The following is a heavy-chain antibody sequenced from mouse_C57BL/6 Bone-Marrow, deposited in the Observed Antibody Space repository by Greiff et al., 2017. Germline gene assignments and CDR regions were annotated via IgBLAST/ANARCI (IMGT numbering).Heavy chain of an antibody. CDR1: GYSITSGYY. CDR2: ISYDGSN. CDR3: ARIPSFAY. V-gene: IGHV3-6*01. J-gene: IGHJ3*01. Sequence: DVQLQESGPGLVKPSQSLSLTCSVTGYSITSGYYWNWIRQFPGNKLEWMGYISYDGSNNYNPSLKNRISITRDTSKNQFFLKLNSVTTEDTATYYCARIPSFAYWGQGTLVTVSA.